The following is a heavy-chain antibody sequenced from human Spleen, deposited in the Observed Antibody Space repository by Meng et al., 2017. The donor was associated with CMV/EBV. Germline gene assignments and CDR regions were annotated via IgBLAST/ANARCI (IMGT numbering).Heavy chain of an antibody. J-gene: IGHJ6*02. Sequence: GESLKISCAVSGFMFSSHTMNWVRQAPGKGLEWVSYISSSSSTIYYADSVKGRFTISRDNAKNSLYLQMNSLRAEDTAVYYCASLSGGSWIYYYGMDVWGQGTTVTVS. D-gene: IGHD2-15*01. CDR1: GFMFSSHT. CDR3: ASLSGGSWIYYYGMDV. V-gene: IGHV3-48*04. CDR2: ISSSSSTI.